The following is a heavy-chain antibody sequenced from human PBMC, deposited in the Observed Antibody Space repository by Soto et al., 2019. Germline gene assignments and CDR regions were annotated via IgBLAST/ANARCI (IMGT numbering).Heavy chain of an antibody. V-gene: IGHV1-69*08. CDR2: IIPLLDIA. Sequence: QVQLVQSGAEVKKPGSSVKVSCKTSGGTFSNDIITWVRQAPGQGLEWMGRIIPLLDIANYAQKFQGRVTITADKSTSTAYMEMNSLRSEDKAVYYCARDSPIGSTFSGYDAIDYWGQGTLVTVSS. D-gene: IGHD5-12*01. CDR1: GGTFSNDI. J-gene: IGHJ4*02. CDR3: ARDSPIGSTFSGYDAIDY.